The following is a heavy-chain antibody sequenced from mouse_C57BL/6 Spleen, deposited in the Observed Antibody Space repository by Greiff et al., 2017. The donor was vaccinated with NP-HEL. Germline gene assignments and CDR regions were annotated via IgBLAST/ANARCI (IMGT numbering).Heavy chain of an antibody. J-gene: IGHJ1*03. Sequence: EVKLMESGGGLVKPGGSLKLSCAASGFTFSSYAMSWVRQTPEKRLEWVATISDGGSYTYYPDNVKGRFTISRDNATNNLYLQMSHLKSEDTAMYYCARSYDGSSYVRYFDVWGTGTTVTVSS. CDR3: ARSYDGSSYVRYFDV. D-gene: IGHD1-1*01. CDR1: GFTFSSYA. CDR2: ISDGGSYT. V-gene: IGHV5-4*03.